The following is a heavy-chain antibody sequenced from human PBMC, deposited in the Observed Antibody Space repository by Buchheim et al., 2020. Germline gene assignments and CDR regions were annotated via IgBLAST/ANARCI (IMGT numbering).Heavy chain of an antibody. D-gene: IGHD3-22*01. J-gene: IGHJ6*02. CDR1: GGSFSDNF. Sequence: QVQLQQWGAGLLKPSETLSLTCAVYGGSFSDNFWTWIRQPPGKGLEWIGEINHRGSSNYNPSLKSRVTISVDTSKNQFSLKLRSVTAEDTAVYYCARGEGRYLSYSDGSGYYWVSDGMDVWGQGTT. V-gene: IGHV4-34*01. CDR3: ARGEGRYLSYSDGSGYYWVSDGMDV. CDR2: INHRGSS.